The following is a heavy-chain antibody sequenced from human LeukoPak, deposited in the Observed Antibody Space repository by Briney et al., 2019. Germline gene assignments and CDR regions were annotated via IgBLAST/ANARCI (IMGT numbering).Heavy chain of an antibody. CDR3: ARDTNYDFWSGYSSGYGY. CDR1: GYTFTSYG. J-gene: IGHJ4*02. CDR2: ISAYNGNT. D-gene: IGHD3-3*01. Sequence: ASVKVSCKASGYTFTSYGISWVRQAPGQGLEWMGWISAYNGNTNYAQKLQGRVTMTTDTSTSTAYMELRSLRSDDTAVYYCARDTNYDFWSGYSSGYGYWGQGTLVTVSS. V-gene: IGHV1-18*01.